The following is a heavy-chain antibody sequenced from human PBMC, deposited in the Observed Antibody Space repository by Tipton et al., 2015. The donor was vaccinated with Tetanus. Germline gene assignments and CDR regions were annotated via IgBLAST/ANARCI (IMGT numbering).Heavy chain of an antibody. D-gene: IGHD2-2*01. V-gene: IGHV4-4*07. Sequence: GLVKPSETLSLMCTVSGDSLYNFYWSWLRQPAGKGPEWIGRIYASGSANYRPSLEGRVTMSVDKSNNQVSLRMTSVTAADTAVYYCAREVPAAGHFDSWGQGTLVTVSS. CDR2: IYASGSA. J-gene: IGHJ4*02. CDR3: AREVPAAGHFDS. CDR1: GDSLYNFY.